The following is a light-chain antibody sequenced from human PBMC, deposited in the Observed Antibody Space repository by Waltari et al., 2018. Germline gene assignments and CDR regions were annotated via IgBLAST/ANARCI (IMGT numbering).Light chain of an antibody. J-gene: IGKJ1*01. CDR1: QSVHVSATDKNYFKAY. Sequence: DIVVTQSPDSLAVSLGERATINCRPSQSVHVSATDKNYFKAYLAWYQQKPGQPPRLLIYWASTRDSGVPDRFSGGGSETDFSLTINDVQPEDVAVYYCQQYFSHPPTFGQGTKVEI. V-gene: IGKV4-1*01. CDR3: QQYFSHPPT. CDR2: WAS.